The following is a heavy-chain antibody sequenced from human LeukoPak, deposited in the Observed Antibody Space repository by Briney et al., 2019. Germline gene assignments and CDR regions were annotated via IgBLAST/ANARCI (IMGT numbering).Heavy chain of an antibody. D-gene: IGHD6-13*01. Sequence: ASVKVSCKASGYTFTSYGISWVRQAPGQGLEWMGWISAYNGNTNYAQKLQGRVTMTTDTSTSTAYMELRSLRSDDTAVYYCARDHSSSWTDYYYYYYMDVWGKGTTATVSS. V-gene: IGHV1-18*01. J-gene: IGHJ6*03. CDR3: ARDHSSSWTDYYYYYYMDV. CDR2: ISAYNGNT. CDR1: GYTFTSYG.